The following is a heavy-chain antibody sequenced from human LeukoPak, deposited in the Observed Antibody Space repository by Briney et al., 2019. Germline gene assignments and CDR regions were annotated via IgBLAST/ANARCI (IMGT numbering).Heavy chain of an antibody. D-gene: IGHD4-23*01. CDR2: IIPIFGTA. CDR3: ARDRPMSGNTFDY. CDR1: GGTFSSYA. J-gene: IGHJ4*02. V-gene: IGHV1-69*13. Sequence: ASVKVSCKASGGTFSSYAISWVRQAPGQGLEWMGGIIPIFGTANYAQKFQGRVTITADESTSTAYMELRSLRSDDTAVYYCARDRPMSGNTFDYWGQGTLVTVSS.